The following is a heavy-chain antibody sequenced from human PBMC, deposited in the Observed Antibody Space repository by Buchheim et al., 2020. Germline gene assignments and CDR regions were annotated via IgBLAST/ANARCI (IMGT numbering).Heavy chain of an antibody. J-gene: IGHJ5*02. Sequence: QVQLVQSGAEVKKPGASVKVSCKASGYTFTGNAIHWVRQAPGQRLEWMGWINAGNGNTKYSQKFQGRVTFTRDTSASTAYMELSGLRFEDTAVYYCARGYVDKNWIDPWGQGTL. V-gene: IGHV1-3*01. D-gene: IGHD5-12*01. CDR2: INAGNGNT. CDR3: ARGYVDKNWIDP. CDR1: GYTFTGNA.